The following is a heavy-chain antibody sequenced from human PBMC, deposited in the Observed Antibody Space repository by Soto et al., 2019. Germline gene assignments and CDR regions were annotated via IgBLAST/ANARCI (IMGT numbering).Heavy chain of an antibody. CDR3: AKDRGYSGYHLFLHAFDI. V-gene: IGHV3-9*01. D-gene: IGHD5-12*01. CDR2: ISWNSGSI. Sequence: EVQLVESGGGLVQPGRSLRLSCAASGFTFDDYAMHWVRQAPGKGLEWVSGISWNSGSIGSADSVKGRFTISRDNAKNSLYLQMNSLRAEDTALCYCAKDRGYSGYHLFLHAFDIWGQGTMVTVSS. J-gene: IGHJ3*02. CDR1: GFTFDDYA.